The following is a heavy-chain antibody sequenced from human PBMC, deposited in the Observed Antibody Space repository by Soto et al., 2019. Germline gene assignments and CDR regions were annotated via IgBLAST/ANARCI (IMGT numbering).Heavy chain of an antibody. J-gene: IGHJ4*02. Sequence: IHLEQSRIEMKEPGTSLKLSCATSGYSFTNYGISWVRQAPGQGREWMGWISGYNGNTKYAQRFHDRVVMTADKFTSTGYLEGRNLRSDDTAVYYCARANTWVTGRGWTHWGKGTKVTVSS. V-gene: IGHV1-18*01. CDR1: GYSFTNYG. CDR3: ARANTWVTGRGWTH. CDR2: ISGYNGNT. D-gene: IGHD1-26*01.